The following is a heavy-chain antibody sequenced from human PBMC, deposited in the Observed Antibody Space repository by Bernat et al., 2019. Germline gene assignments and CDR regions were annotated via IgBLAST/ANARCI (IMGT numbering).Heavy chain of an antibody. V-gene: IGHV4-34*01. CDR1: GGSFSGYY. J-gene: IGHJ5*02. Sequence: QVQLQQWGAGLLKPSETLSLTCAVYGGSFSGYYWSWIRQPPGKGLEWIGEINHSGSTNYNPSLNSRVTISVDTSKNQFSLKLSSVTAADTAVYYCAREYLNCSSTSCYKKWNWFDPWGQGTLVTVSS. CDR2: INHSGST. D-gene: IGHD2-2*02. CDR3: AREYLNCSSTSCYKKWNWFDP.